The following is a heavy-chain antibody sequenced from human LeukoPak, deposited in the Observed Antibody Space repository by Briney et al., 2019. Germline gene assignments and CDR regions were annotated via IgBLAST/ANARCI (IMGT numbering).Heavy chain of an antibody. D-gene: IGHD2-2*01. CDR2: ISDSSGST. V-gene: IGHV3-23*01. CDR1: GFTFSRYA. CDR3: AARVLRSQGTRDYFDS. J-gene: IGHJ4*02. Sequence: GGSLRLSCAASGFTFSRYAMSWVRQAPGKGLEWVSGISDSSGSTYYADSVKGRFTISRDNAKNTLYLEMNSLRAEDTAVYYCAARVLRSQGTRDYFDSWGKGTLVTDSS.